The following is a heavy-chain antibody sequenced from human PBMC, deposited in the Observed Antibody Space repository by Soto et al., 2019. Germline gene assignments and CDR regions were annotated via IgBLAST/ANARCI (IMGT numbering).Heavy chain of an antibody. CDR1: GFTFSSYG. CDR3: AGDYGDYVRYGMDV. J-gene: IGHJ6*02. CDR2: IWYDGSNK. D-gene: IGHD4-17*01. V-gene: IGHV3-33*01. Sequence: QVQLVESGGGVVQPGRSLRLSCAASGFTFSSYGMHWVRQAPGKGLEWVAVIWYDGSNKYYADSVRGRFTISRENSKNTLYLQMNSLRAEDRAVYYCAGDYGDYVRYGMDVWGQGTTVTVSS.